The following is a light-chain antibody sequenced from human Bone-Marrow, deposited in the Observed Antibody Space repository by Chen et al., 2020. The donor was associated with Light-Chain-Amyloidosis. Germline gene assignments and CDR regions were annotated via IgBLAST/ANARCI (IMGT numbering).Light chain of an antibody. V-gene: IGLV3-25*03. CDR2: RDT. J-gene: IGLJ2*01. CDR1: DLPTKY. Sequence: SYELTQPPSVSVSPGQTARITCSGDDLPTKYAYWYQQKPGQAPVLVIHRDTERPSGISERFSGSRSETNATLSISGVQAEDEPDDHCQSADISGTYEVRFGGGTKLTVL. CDR3: QSADISGTYEVR.